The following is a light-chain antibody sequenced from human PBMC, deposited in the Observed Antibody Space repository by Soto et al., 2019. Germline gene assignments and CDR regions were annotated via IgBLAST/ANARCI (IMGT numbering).Light chain of an antibody. CDR3: QQSYSTPH. V-gene: IGKV1-39*01. CDR2: AAS. J-gene: IGKJ5*01. CDR1: QSISSY. Sequence: DIQMTQSPSSLSASVGDRVTITCRASQSISSYLNWYQQKPWKAPKLLIYAASSLQSGVPSRFSGSGSGTDFTLTISSLQPEDFATYYCQQSYSTPHFGQGTRLEIK.